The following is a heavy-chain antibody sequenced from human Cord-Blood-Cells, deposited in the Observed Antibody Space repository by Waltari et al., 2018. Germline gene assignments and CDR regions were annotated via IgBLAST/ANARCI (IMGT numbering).Heavy chain of an antibody. J-gene: IGHJ4*02. CDR2: INHSGST. V-gene: IGHV4-34*01. D-gene: IGHD7-27*01. CDR1: GGSFSVYY. Sequence: QVQLQPWGPGLLQPSETLSLTCAVYGGSFSVYYLTWIRHPPGKGMEWIGEINHSGSTNYNPSLKSRVTISVDTSKNQFSLKLSSVTAADTAVYYCARGLHTGSWGSPFDYWGQGTLVTVSS. CDR3: ARGLHTGSWGSPFDY.